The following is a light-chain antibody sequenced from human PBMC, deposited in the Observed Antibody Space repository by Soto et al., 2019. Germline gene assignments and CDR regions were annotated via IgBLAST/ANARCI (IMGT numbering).Light chain of an antibody. CDR3: CSYAGSPRYV. CDR1: SSDVGGYNY. Sequence: QSALTQPRSVSGSPGQSVTISCTGTSSDVGGYNYVSWYQQHPGKAPKVMIYDVSERPSGVPDRFSGYKSGNTASLPISGLQAEDEADYYCCSYAGSPRYVLGTGTKLTVL. V-gene: IGLV2-11*01. CDR2: DVS. J-gene: IGLJ1*01.